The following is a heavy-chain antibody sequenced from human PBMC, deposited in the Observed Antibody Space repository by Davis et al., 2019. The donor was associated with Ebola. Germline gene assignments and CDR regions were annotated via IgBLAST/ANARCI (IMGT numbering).Heavy chain of an antibody. CDR1: GFSVRTNY. J-gene: IGHJ6*02. CDR2: IYSDGTT. Sequence: PGGSLRLSCVASGFSVRTNYMTWVRQGPGKGLEWVSVIYSDGTTSYGDSVKGRFIVSRDNSKNTVYLQMKNLRVEDTAVYYCAKSRRLYFYYGIDVWGQGTTVTVSS. V-gene: IGHV3-53*01. CDR3: AKSRRLYFYYGIDV.